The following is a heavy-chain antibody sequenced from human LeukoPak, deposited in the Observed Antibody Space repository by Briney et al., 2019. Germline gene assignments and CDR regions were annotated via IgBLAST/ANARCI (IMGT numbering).Heavy chain of an antibody. Sequence: SQTLSLTCAISGDSVSNNIAAWNWIRQSPSRGLEWLGRTLCRSGWSSDYAISVRSRLIVNPDTSKNQFSLQLISVTPEDTALYYCAREIAYTGAFDIWGRGTMVTVSS. CDR3: AREIAYTGAFDI. D-gene: IGHD3-16*01. CDR1: GDSVSNNIAA. J-gene: IGHJ3*02. V-gene: IGHV6-1*01. CDR2: TLCRSGWSS.